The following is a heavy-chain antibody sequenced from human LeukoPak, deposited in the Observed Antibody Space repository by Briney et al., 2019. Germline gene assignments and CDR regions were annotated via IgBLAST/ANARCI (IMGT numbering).Heavy chain of an antibody. Sequence: PSETLSLTCTVSGYSISSGYYWGWIRQPPGKGLEWIGSIYHSGSTYYNPSLKCRVTISVDTSKNQFSLKLSSVAAADTAVYYCARGSKRELLLWFDPWGQGTLVTVSS. CDR1: GYSISSGYY. CDR2: IYHSGST. D-gene: IGHD1-26*01. V-gene: IGHV4-38-2*02. J-gene: IGHJ5*02. CDR3: ARGSKRELLLWFDP.